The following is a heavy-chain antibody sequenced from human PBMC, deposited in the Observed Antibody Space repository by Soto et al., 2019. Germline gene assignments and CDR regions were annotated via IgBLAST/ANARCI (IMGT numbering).Heavy chain of an antibody. J-gene: IGHJ4*02. CDR3: ARDLEFRDGNISHLDY. CDR2: IIPIIGTP. V-gene: IGHV1-69*01. Sequence: GXSVKVSCNAPGGPFINHVFNWVRQAPGQGLEWMGGIIPIIGTPNYAQKFQGRVTITADASTNTVYLEVSSLRSQDTAVYYCARDLEFRDGNISHLDYWGQGTLVTVSS. D-gene: IGHD3-10*01. CDR1: GGPFINHV.